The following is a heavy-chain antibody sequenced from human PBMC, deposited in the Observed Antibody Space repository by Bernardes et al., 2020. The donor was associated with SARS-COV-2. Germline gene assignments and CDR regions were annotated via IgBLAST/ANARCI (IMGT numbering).Heavy chain of an antibody. V-gene: IGHV3-33*07. CDR3: AREDIVADVRFDWFDP. Sequence: GGSLRLSCAASGFTFRRYALFWVRQAPGPGLEWVASLWYDGRNGQYADSVRGRFTISRDNSMNMLYLQMNSLRAEDTAVYYCAREDIVADVRFDWFDPRGKGTLVNVSS. CDR1: GFTFRRYA. CDR2: LWYDGRNG. D-gene: IGHD5-12*01. J-gene: IGHJ5*02.